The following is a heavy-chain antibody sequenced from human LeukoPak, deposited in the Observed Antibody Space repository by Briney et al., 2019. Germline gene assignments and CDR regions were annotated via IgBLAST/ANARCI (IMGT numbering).Heavy chain of an antibody. Sequence: SETLSLTYAVYGGSFSGYYWSWIRQPPGKGLEWIGEINHSGSTNYNPSLKSRVTISVDTSKNQFSLKLSSVTAADTAVYYCARGLRGATAGDAFDIWGQGTMVTVSS. D-gene: IGHD3-10*01. J-gene: IGHJ3*02. V-gene: IGHV4-34*01. CDR2: INHSGST. CDR1: GGSFSGYY. CDR3: ARGLRGATAGDAFDI.